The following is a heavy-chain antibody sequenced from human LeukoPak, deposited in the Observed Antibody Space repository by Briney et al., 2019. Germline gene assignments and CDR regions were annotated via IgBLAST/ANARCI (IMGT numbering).Heavy chain of an antibody. Sequence: SETLSLTCTVSGGSISSYYWSWIRQPAGKGLEWIGRIYTSGSTNYNPSLKSRVTMSVDTSKNQFSLKLSSVTAADTAVYYCARDYCSSTSCPGFAFDIWGQGTMVTVSS. CDR2: IYTSGST. CDR3: ARDYCSSTSCPGFAFDI. CDR1: GGSISSYY. D-gene: IGHD2-2*01. J-gene: IGHJ3*02. V-gene: IGHV4-4*07.